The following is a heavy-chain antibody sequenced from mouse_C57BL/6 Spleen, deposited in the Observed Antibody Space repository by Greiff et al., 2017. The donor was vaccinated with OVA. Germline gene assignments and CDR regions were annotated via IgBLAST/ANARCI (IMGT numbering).Heavy chain of an antibody. V-gene: IGHV3-6*01. CDR1: GYSITSGYY. CDR3: ARGITTVVEGTWFAY. D-gene: IGHD1-1*01. CDR2: ISYDGSN. Sequence: EVQLQQSGPGLVKPSQSLSLTCSVTGYSITSGYYWNWIRQFPGNKLEWMGYISYDGSNNYNPSIINRISITRDTTKNQFFLKLNSVTTEDTATYYCARGITTVVEGTWFAYWGQGTLVTVSA. J-gene: IGHJ3*01.